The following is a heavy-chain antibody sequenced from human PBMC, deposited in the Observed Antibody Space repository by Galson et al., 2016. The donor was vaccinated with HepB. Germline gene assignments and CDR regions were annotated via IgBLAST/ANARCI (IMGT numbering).Heavy chain of an antibody. CDR2: IRGSGTGT. CDR3: AKIRLVGYNSGWGGSFDI. Sequence: SLRLSCAASGLSISIYSMNWVRQAPGKGLEWVSAIRGSGTGTSYTDSVKGRFTISRDNSKNTLYLQMNSLRAEDAAVYYCAKIRLVGYNSGWGGSFDIWGRGTMVTVSS. D-gene: IGHD6-19*01. J-gene: IGHJ3*02. CDR1: GLSISIYS. V-gene: IGHV3-23*01.